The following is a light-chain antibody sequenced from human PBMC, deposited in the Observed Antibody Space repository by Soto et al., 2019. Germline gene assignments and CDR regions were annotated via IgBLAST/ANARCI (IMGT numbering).Light chain of an antibody. Sequence: QSVLTQPPSASASLGASVTLTCTLSSGYSNSKVDWYQQRPGKGPRFVMRVGTGGIVGSKGDGIPDRFSVLGSGLNRYLTIKEIQEEDESDYHCGADHGSGSNSVWVFGGGTKVTVL. J-gene: IGLJ3*02. CDR2: VGTGGIVG. CDR3: GADHGSGSNSVWV. V-gene: IGLV9-49*01. CDR1: SGYSNSK.